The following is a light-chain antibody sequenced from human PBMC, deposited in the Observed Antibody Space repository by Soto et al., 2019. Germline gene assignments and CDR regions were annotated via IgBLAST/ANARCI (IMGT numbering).Light chain of an antibody. Sequence: EIVMTQSPATLSVSPGERVTLSCRASQSVTSNLAWYQQKPGRAPRLLIYGASTRATGIPARFSGSGSGTEFTLTISSLQSEDSATCYCQQYNSWPPHTFGQGTKVDIK. CDR1: QSVTSN. J-gene: IGKJ2*01. CDR3: QQYNSWPPHT. CDR2: GAS. V-gene: IGKV3-15*01.